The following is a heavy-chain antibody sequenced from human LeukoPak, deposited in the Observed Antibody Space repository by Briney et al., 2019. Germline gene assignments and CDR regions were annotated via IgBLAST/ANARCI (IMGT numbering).Heavy chain of an antibody. CDR2: ISYDGSNK. V-gene: IGHV3-30-3*01. CDR1: GFTFSSYA. Sequence: GGSLRLSCAASGFTFSSYAMHWVRQAPGKGLEWVAVISYDGSNKYYADSVKGRFTISRDNSKNTLYLQMNSLKTEDTAVYYCVSWTSDYWGQGTLVTVSS. CDR3: VSWTSDY. J-gene: IGHJ4*02. D-gene: IGHD3/OR15-3a*01.